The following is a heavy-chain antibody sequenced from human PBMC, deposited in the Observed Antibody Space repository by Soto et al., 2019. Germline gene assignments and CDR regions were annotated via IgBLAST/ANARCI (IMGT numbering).Heavy chain of an antibody. CDR3: AKDGGYPYWHYGLDV. Sequence: GGSLRLSCAASGFTFSSCGMHWVRQAPGKGLEGVALISYDEGNKYYADSVKGRFTLSRDNSKNTLYLQMNSLIVEDTAVYYCAKDGGYPYWHYGLDVWGQGTPVTVPS. V-gene: IGHV3-30*18. CDR1: GFTFSSCG. D-gene: IGHD3-16*01. J-gene: IGHJ6*02. CDR2: ISYDEGNK.